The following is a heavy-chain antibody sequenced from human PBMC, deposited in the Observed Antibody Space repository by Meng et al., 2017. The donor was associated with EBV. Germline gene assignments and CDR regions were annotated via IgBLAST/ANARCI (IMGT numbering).Heavy chain of an antibody. CDR1: GFTFSSYG. Sequence: QVQLVESGGGVVQPGRSLRLSCAASGFTFSSYGMHWVRQAPGKGLEWVAVIWYDGSNKYYADSVKGRFTISRDNSKNTLYLQMNSLRAEDTAVYYCAKTYSSSWYYFDYWGQGTLGTVSS. CDR2: IWYDGSNK. J-gene: IGHJ4*02. CDR3: AKTYSSSWYYFDY. D-gene: IGHD6-13*01. V-gene: IGHV3-33*06.